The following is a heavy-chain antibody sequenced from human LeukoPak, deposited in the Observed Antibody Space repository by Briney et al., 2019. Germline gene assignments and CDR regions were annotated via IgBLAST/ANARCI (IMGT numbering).Heavy chain of an antibody. CDR3: AKGRIAVFVDAFDI. CDR2: ISNRGDIT. CDR1: GFTFTNYD. Sequence: GGSLRPSCVASGFTFTNYDMSWLRQAPGKGLEWVSTISNRGDITYYADSVKGRFTISRDNSKSTVHLQMNSLRAEDTAVYYCAKGRIAVFVDAFDIWGQGTMVTVSS. J-gene: IGHJ3*02. V-gene: IGHV3-23*01. D-gene: IGHD6-19*01.